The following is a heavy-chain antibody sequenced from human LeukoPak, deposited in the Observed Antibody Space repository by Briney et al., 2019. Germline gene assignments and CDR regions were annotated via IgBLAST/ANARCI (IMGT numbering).Heavy chain of an antibody. V-gene: IGHV4-4*07. D-gene: IGHD3-3*01. CDR2: IYTSGST. CDR1: GGSISSYY. J-gene: IGHJ4*02. Sequence: PSETLSLTCTVSGGSISSYYWSWIRQPAGKGLEWIGRIYTSGSTNYNPSLKSRVTMSVDTSKDQFSLKLSSVTAADTAVYYCARNNLHYYDFWSGYYMEYYFDYWGQGTLVTVSS. CDR3: ARNNLHYYDFWSGYYMEYYFDY.